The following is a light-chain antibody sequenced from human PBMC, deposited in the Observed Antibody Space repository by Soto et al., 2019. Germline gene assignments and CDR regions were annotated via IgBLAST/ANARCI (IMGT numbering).Light chain of an antibody. V-gene: IGLV1-40*01. CDR3: QSYHSGFGGLL. CDR1: SSNIGAGYD. CDR2: GNK. J-gene: IGLJ3*02. Sequence: QSVLTQPPPVSGAPGQRITISCTGSSSNIGAGYDVHWYQHLPGTAPKLLIFGNKNRPSGVPDRCSGSKSGTSVALAIPGPQAEDEADYFRQSYHSGFGGLLFGGGTQLTVL.